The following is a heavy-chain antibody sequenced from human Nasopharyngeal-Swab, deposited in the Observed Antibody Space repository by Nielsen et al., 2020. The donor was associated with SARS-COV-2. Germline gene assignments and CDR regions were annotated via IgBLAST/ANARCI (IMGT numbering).Heavy chain of an antibody. J-gene: IGHJ3*02. D-gene: IGHD3-22*01. CDR2: ISYDGSNK. CDR3: ARAGGRYYDSGGYYYLASAFDI. CDR1: GFTFSSYA. Sequence: GESLKISCAASGFTFSSYAMHWVRQAPGKGLEWVVVISYDGSNKYYADSVKGRFTISRDNSKNTLYLQMNSLRAEDTAVYYCARAGGRYYDSGGYYYLASAFDIWGQGTMVTVSS. V-gene: IGHV3-30-3*01.